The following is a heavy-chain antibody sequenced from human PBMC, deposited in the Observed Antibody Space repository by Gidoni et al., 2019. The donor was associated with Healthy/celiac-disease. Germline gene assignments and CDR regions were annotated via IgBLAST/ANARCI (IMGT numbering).Heavy chain of an antibody. J-gene: IGHJ6*03. Sequence: QVQLVPSGSEVKQPGASVKVSCQASGSTFTSYGIRWVRQAPGQGLEWMGWISAYNGNTNDAKKIQGRVTRTTDTSTSTAYMERRSRRSDETDVYYWARFKFLRYSVVTSAYYYMDVWGKGTTVTVSS. V-gene: IGHV1-18*01. CDR3: ARFKFLRYSVVTSAYYYMDV. CDR2: ISAYNGNT. D-gene: IGHD1-26*01. CDR1: GSTFTSYG.